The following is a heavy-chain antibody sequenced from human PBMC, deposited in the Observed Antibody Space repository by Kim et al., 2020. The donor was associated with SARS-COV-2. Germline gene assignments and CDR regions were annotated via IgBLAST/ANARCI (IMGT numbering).Heavy chain of an antibody. CDR3: TAEWELLFYFDY. CDR2: IKSKTDGGTT. V-gene: IGHV3-15*01. Sequence: GGSLRLSCAASGFTFSNAWMSLVRQAPGKGLEWVGRIKSKTDGGTTDYAAPVKGRFTISRDDSKNTLYLQMNSLKTEDTAVYYCTAEWELLFYFDYWGQGTLVTVSS. D-gene: IGHD1-26*01. CDR1: GFTFSNAW. J-gene: IGHJ4*02.